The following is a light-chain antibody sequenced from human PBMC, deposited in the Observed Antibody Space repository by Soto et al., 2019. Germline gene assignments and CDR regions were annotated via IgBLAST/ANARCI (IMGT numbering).Light chain of an antibody. Sequence: EIVLTQSRATLSLSPGERATLPCRASQSVSSYLAWYQQKPGQAPRLLIYDASNRATGIPARFSGSGSGTDFTVTISSLEPEDFAVYYCQQRSSWPITFGPGTRLEIK. V-gene: IGKV3-11*01. CDR2: DAS. CDR1: QSVSSY. CDR3: QQRSSWPIT. J-gene: IGKJ5*01.